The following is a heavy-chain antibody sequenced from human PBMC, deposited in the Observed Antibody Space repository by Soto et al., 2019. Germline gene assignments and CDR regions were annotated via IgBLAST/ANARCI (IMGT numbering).Heavy chain of an antibody. CDR3: ARNNRPYNWFDP. CDR2: IYYSGST. D-gene: IGHD1-1*01. V-gene: IGHV4-39*01. J-gene: IGHJ5*02. Sequence: SETLSLTCTVSGGSISGSSYYWGWIRQPPGKGLEWIGSIYYSGSTYYNPSLKSRVTISVDTSKNQLSLKLSSVTAADTAVYYCARNNRPYNWFDPWGQGTLVTVSS. CDR1: GGSISGSSYY.